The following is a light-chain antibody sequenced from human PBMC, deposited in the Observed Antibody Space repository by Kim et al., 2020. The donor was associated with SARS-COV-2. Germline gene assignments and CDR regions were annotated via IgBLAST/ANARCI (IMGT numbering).Light chain of an antibody. CDR2: GAS. J-gene: IGKJ2*01. CDR3: QRYGSSSYT. Sequence: ENVLTQSPGTLSLSPGERATLSCRASQSVSSSYFAWYQQKPGQAPRLLIYGASSRATGIPDRFSGSGSGTDFTLTISRLEPEDFAVYYCQRYGSSSYTFGQGTKLEI. V-gene: IGKV3-20*01. CDR1: QSVSSSY.